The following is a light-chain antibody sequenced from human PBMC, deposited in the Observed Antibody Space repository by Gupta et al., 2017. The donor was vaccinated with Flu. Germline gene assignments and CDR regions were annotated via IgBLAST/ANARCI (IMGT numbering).Light chain of an antibody. J-gene: IGKJ1*01. Sequence: DIQLTQSPSFLSASVGDRVTITCRASQGFRSYLAWYQKKPGKAPNLLIYAASTVETGVPSRFSGSGYGTEFTLTISSLQPEDFATYYCQQRNSYPRTFGQGTKVEIK. CDR2: AAS. CDR1: QGFRSY. V-gene: IGKV1-9*01. CDR3: QQRNSYPRT.